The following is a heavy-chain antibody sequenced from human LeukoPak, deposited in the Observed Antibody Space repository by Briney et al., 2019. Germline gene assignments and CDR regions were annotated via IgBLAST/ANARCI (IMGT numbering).Heavy chain of an antibody. V-gene: IGHV3-23*01. Sequence: RSGGSLRLSCAASGFTFSSYAMSWVRQAPGKGLEWVSAISGSGDSTFYADSVKGRFTISRDNSKNTLYLQMNSLRAEDTAVYYWAKVVSRAWPPAGFDYWGQGPLVPVSS. CDR2: ISGSGDST. D-gene: IGHD6-19*01. J-gene: IGHJ4*02. CDR1: GFTFSSYA. CDR3: AKVVSRAWPPAGFDY.